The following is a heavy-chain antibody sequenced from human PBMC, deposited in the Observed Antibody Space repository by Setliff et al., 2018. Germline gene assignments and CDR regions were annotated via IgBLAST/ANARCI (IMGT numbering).Heavy chain of an antibody. D-gene: IGHD3-10*01. CDR3: ARGGRFGTIVYKGDYYMDV. CDR2: INTNTGNP. Sequence: ASVKVSCKASGYTFTNYAMTWMRQAPGQGLEYMGWINTNTGNPIYAQGFTGRFVFSLDTSVSTAYLQISSLKSEDTAVYYCARGGRFGTIVYKGDYYMDVWGKGTTVTVS. CDR1: GYTFTNYA. V-gene: IGHV7-4-1*02. J-gene: IGHJ6*03.